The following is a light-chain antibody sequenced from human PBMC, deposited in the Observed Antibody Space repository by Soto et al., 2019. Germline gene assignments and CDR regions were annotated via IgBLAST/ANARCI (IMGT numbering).Light chain of an antibody. J-gene: IGKJ1*01. V-gene: IGKV3-15*01. CDR3: QHYSHWFWT. Sequence: EIVMTQSPATLSVSPGEGATLSCRASQSVGSTLAWYQQRPGQAPRVLIYDASTRATGVPARFSGSGSGTEFTLTISSLQSEDFAVYYCQHYSHWFWTFGQGTKVEIK. CDR1: QSVGST. CDR2: DAS.